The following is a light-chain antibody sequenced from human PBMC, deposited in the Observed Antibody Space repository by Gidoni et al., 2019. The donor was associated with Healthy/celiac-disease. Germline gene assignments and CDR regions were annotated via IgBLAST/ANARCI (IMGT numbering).Light chain of an antibody. J-gene: IGKJ4*01. V-gene: IGKV4-1*01. CDR2: WAS. Sequence: DIVMTQFPDSLAVSLGERATINCKSSQSVLYSSNNKNYLVWSQQKPGQPPRLLIYWASTRESGVPDRFSGSGSGTDFTLTISSLQAEDVAVYYCQQYYSTPLTFXGXTKVEIK. CDR3: QQYYSTPLT. CDR1: QSVLYSSNNKNY.